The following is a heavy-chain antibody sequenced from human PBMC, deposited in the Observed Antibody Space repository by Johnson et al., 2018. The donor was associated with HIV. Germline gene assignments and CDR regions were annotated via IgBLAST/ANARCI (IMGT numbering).Heavy chain of an antibody. D-gene: IGHD1-14*01. CDR3: AKDAHRTDDAFDI. CDR2: ISYDGSNK. V-gene: IGHV3-30*18. J-gene: IGHJ3*02. CDR1: GFTISSKY. Sequence: QVQLVESGGGLVQPGGSLRLSCAASGFTISSKYFNWVRQAPGKGLEWVAVISYDGSNKYSADSVKGRFTISRDNSKNTLYLQMNSLRAEDTAVYYCAKDAHRTDDAFDIWGQGTMVTVSS.